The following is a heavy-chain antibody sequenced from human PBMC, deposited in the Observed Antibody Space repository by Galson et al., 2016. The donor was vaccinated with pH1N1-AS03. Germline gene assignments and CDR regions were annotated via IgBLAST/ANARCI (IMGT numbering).Heavy chain of an antibody. J-gene: IGHJ3*02. V-gene: IGHV3-30*02. D-gene: IGHD1-20*01. CDR3: AKEGYNWNDVPFDGAFDI. CDR2: IRDDGGDK. CDR1: GFTFSGYY. Sequence: SLRLSCAASLASGFTFSGYYMHWVRQAPGKGLEWVAFIRDDGGDKYYAESVKGRFTISRDNSMNTLYLKMNSLRAEDTAVYYCAKEGYNWNDVPFDGAFDIWGQGTMVTVSS.